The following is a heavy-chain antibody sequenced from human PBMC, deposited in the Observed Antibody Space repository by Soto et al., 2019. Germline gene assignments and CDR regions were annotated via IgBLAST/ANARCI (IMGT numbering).Heavy chain of an antibody. CDR2: IYYSGST. V-gene: IGHV4-59*12. CDR1: GGSLSSYY. J-gene: IGHJ4*02. D-gene: IGHD4-17*01. CDR3: ARDLPLRDYAYDY. Sequence: SETLSLTCTVAGGSLSSYYWSWIRQPPGKGLEWIGYIYYSGSTNYNPSLKSRVTISVDTSKNSLYLQMNSLRAEDTAVYYCARDLPLRDYAYDYWGQGTLVTVSS.